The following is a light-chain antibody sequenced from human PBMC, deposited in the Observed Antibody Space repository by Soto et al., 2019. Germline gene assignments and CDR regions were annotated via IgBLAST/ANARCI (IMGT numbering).Light chain of an antibody. V-gene: IGLV2-14*01. CDR1: SSDVGAYNY. J-gene: IGLJ1*01. CDR3: SSYTSISTLV. CDR2: EVT. Sequence: QSVLTQPASVSGSPGQSITISCTGTSSDVGAYNYVSWYQQYPGKAPKLMIYEVTNRPSGVSNRFSGSKSGNTASLTISGLQAEDEADYYCSSYTSISTLVFGTGTKVTVL.